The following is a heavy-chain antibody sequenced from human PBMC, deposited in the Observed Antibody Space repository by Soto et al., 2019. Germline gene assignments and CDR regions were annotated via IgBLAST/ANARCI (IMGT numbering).Heavy chain of an antibody. J-gene: IGHJ4*02. CDR3: AKVSPTTPGIAGAGTVRPREY. CDR1: GFTFSSYA. V-gene: IGHV3-23*01. CDR2: ISGSGGST. D-gene: IGHD6-19*01. Sequence: EVQLLESGGGLVQPGGSLRLSCAASGFTFSSYAMSWVRQAPGKGLEWVSAISGSGGSTYYADSVKGRCTISRDNSKNTLYLQMNSLRAEDTAVYYCAKVSPTTPGIAGAGTVRPREYWGQGTLVTVSS.